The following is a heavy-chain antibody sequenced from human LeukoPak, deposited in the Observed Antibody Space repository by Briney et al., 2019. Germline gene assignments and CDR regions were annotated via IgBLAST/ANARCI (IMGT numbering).Heavy chain of an antibody. Sequence: PSETLSLTCTVSGGSISSSSYYWGWIRQPPGKGLEWIGSIYYSGSTYYNPSLKSRVTISVDTSKNQFSLKLSSVTAADTAVYYCARHLGITRKWFDPWGQGTLVTVSS. J-gene: IGHJ5*02. CDR1: GGSISSSSYY. CDR3: ARHLGITRKWFDP. V-gene: IGHV4-39*01. D-gene: IGHD1-14*01. CDR2: IYYSGST.